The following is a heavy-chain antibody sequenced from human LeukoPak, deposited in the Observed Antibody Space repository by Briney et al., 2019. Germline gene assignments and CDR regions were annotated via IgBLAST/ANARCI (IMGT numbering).Heavy chain of an antibody. J-gene: IGHJ4*02. CDR2: IYTSGST. D-gene: IGHD6-13*01. Sequence: SETLSLTCTVSGGSISSYYWSWIRQPPGKGLEWIGRIYTSGSTNYNPSLKSRVTISVDTSKNQFSLKLSSVTAADTAVYYCACRQQLVSYYFDYWGQGTLVTVSS. CDR1: GGSISSYY. V-gene: IGHV4-4*08. CDR3: ACRQQLVSYYFDY.